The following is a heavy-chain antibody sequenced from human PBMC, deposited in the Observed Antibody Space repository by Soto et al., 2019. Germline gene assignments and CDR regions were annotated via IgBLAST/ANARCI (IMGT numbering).Heavy chain of an antibody. J-gene: IGHJ4*02. CDR3: AQGGYCEHTICYPDFDY. V-gene: IGHV3-23*01. D-gene: IGHD2-2*01. CDR2: ISGSGGST. CDR1: GFTFSSYV. Sequence: GGSLTLSCAAPGFTFSSYVMKWVHQAPGKGLEWVSTISGSGGSTYYADSMKGRFTISRDNSKNTLYLQMNSLRAEDTAVYYCAQGGYCEHTICYPDFDYWGQGTLVTVSS.